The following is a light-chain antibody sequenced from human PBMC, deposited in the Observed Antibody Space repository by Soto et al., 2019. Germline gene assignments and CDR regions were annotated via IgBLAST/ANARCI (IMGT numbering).Light chain of an antibody. CDR3: TSYRGSGIFEV. J-gene: IGLJ2*01. CDR1: SSDIGVYNY. CDR2: DVT. Sequence: QSVLTQPASVSGSPGQSITISCTGTSSDIGVYNYVSWYQQHPGKAPKLMIYDVTKRPSGVSNRFSGSKSGNTASLTISGLQADDEADYYCTSYRGSGIFEVFGGGTKLTVL. V-gene: IGLV2-14*01.